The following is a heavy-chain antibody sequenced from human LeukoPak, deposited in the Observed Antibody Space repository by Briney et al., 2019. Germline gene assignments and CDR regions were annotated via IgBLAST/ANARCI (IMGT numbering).Heavy chain of an antibody. V-gene: IGHV6-1*01. D-gene: IGHD6-19*01. Sequence: SQTLSLTCAISGDSVSSNSAAWNWVRQSPSRGLEWLGRTYYRSKWYNDYAVSVKSRIIINPDTSKNQFSLQLNSVTPEDTAVYYCAREPSSDSGRLFDYWGQGTLVTVSS. CDR3: AREPSSDSGRLFDY. J-gene: IGHJ4*02. CDR1: GDSVSSNSAA. CDR2: TYYRSKWYN.